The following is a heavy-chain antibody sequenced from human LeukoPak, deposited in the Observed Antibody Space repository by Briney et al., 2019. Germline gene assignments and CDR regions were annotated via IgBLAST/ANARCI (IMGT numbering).Heavy chain of an antibody. D-gene: IGHD3-22*01. V-gene: IGHV4-38-2*02. Sequence: SETLSLTCTVSGYSITNGFYWVWVRQPPGKGLEWIGTFYHSGSTYFNPSLESRVTISVDTSKNQFSLRLTSVTAADTAVYYCARDGRYYDGQYYYYMDVWGKGTTVTVSS. CDR1: GYSITNGFY. J-gene: IGHJ6*03. CDR2: FYHSGST. CDR3: ARDGRYYDGQYYYYMDV.